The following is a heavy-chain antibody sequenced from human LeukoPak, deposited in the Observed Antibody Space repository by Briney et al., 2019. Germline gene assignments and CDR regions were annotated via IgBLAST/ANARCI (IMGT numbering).Heavy chain of an antibody. CDR2: ISGSSSYI. CDR1: GFTFSSYS. CDR3: ARDPYDYVWGSSWDY. D-gene: IGHD3-16*01. J-gene: IGHJ4*02. V-gene: IGHV3-21*04. Sequence: GGSLRLSCAASGFTFSSYSMNWVRQAPGKGLEWVSSISGSSSYINYADSVKGRFTISRDNAQNSLFLQLNSLRAEDTAVYYCARDPYDYVWGSSWDYWGQGTLVTVSS.